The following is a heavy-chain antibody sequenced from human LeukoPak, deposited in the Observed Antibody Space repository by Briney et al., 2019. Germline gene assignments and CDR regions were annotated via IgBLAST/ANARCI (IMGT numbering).Heavy chain of an antibody. V-gene: IGHV1-18*01. Sequence: ASVTVSYKASGYTFTSYGMSWVRQAPGHGLEWMGWISAYNGNTNYAQKLQGRVTMTTDTPTSTAYMELRSLRSHDTAVYYCVSTTWYSISWYTYFQHWGQGTLVTVSS. J-gene: IGHJ1*01. CDR3: VSTTWYSISWYTYFQH. D-gene: IGHD6-13*01. CDR1: GYTFTSYG. CDR2: ISAYNGNT.